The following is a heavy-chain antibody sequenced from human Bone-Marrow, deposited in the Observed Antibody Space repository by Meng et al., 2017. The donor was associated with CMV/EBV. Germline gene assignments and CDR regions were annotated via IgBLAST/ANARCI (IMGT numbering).Heavy chain of an antibody. D-gene: IGHD1-26*01. CDR2: IKQDGSEK. Sequence: GESLKISCAASGFTFSDYYMNWVRQAPGKGLEWVADIKQDGSEKYYVDSVKGRFTISRDNAKNSLYLQMNSLRAEDTAVYYCTSRSQGGTDYYYYGMDVWGQGTTVTVSS. V-gene: IGHV3-7*01. J-gene: IGHJ6*02. CDR3: TSRSQGGTDYYYYGMDV. CDR1: GFTFSDYY.